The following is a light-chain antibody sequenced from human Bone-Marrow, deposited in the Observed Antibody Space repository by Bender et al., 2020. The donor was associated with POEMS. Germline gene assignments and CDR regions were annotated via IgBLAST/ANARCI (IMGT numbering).Light chain of an antibody. J-gene: IGLJ1*01. CDR2: QDT. CDR3: QAWDSGTAV. Sequence: SYELTQPPSVSVSPGQTATITCSGEKLGEEYACWYQQKPGQSPVVVIYQDTKRPSGIPERFSGSTSGNTASLTISGTQTMDEADYYCQAWDSGTAVFGTGTKVTVL. CDR1: KLGEEY. V-gene: IGLV3-1*01.